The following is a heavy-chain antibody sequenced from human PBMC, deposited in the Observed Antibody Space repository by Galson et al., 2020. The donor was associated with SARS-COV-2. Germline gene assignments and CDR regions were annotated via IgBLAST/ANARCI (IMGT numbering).Heavy chain of an antibody. J-gene: IGHJ6*02. CDR3: ARLAAAGTYYYYGMDV. CDR2: INPSGGST. CDR1: GYTFTSYY. V-gene: IGHV1-46*01. D-gene: IGHD6-13*01. Sequence: ASVKVSCKASGYTFTSYYMHWVRQAPGQGLEWMGIINPSGGSTRYAQKFQGRVTMTRDTSTSTVYMELSSLRSEDTAVYYCARLAAAGTYYYYGMDVWGQGTTVTVSS.